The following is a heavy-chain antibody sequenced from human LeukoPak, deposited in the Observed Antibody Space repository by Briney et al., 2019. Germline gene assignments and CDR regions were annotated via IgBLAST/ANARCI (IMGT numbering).Heavy chain of an antibody. CDR3: ARDLSRFGELLSC. CDR1: GYSFTGYC. J-gene: IGHJ4*02. Sequence: SVTVSCKASGYSFTGYCMHLVRQAPAQGLELMGRINPNSGGRNYSQKFQGRVTMTRDTSISTAYMEVSRLRSDDTAVYYCARDLSRFGELLSCWGQGTLVTVSS. D-gene: IGHD3-10*01. V-gene: IGHV1-2*06. CDR2: INPNSGGR.